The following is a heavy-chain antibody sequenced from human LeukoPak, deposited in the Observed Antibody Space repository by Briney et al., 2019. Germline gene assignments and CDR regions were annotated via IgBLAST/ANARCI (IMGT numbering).Heavy chain of an antibody. J-gene: IGHJ4*01. CDR2: VTGGGGGT. D-gene: IGHD2-8*01. Sequence: GGSLRLSCEASGLSFSSYAFAWVRQTPGKGLEWVAAVTGGGGGTHFADSVKGRFTISRNNAKNMMYLQMNSLRVEDTAMYFCGSDPNGDYVGALGYWGRGALVTVSS. CDR1: GLSFSSYA. V-gene: IGHV3-23*01. CDR3: GSDPNGDYVGALGY.